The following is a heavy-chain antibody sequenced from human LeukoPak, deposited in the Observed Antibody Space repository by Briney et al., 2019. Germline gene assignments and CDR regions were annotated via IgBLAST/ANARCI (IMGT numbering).Heavy chain of an antibody. J-gene: IGHJ4*02. CDR1: GFTFSSYA. Sequence: GGSLRLSCAASGFTFSSYAMSWVRQAPGKGLEWVSAISGSGGSTYYADSVKGRFTISRDNSKNTLYLQMNSLRAEDTAVYYCAKCNYDILTGYYPTFGYWGQGTLVTVSS. CDR3: AKCNYDILTGYYPTFGY. D-gene: IGHD3-9*01. CDR2: ISGSGGST. V-gene: IGHV3-23*01.